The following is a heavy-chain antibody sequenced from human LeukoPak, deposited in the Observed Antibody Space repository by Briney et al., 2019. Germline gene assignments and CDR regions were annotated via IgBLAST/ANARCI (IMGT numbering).Heavy chain of an antibody. V-gene: IGHV3-74*01. CDR3: ASSSTGFRF. J-gene: IGHJ4*02. D-gene: IGHD6-19*01. Sequence: PGGSLRLSCAASGFTFSSYRMHWVRQAPGKGLVWVSHINSDGTTVTYADSVKGRFTISRDNAKNTLYLQMNSLRAEDTAVYYCASSSTGFRFWGQGTLVTVSS. CDR1: GFTFSSYR. CDR2: INSDGTTV.